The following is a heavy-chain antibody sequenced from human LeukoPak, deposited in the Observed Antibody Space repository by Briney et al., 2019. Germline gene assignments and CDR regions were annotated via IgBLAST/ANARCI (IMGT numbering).Heavy chain of an antibody. Sequence: VRSLRLSCAASGFTFSSYEMHWVRQAPGKGLEWVAVMSYDGSSRYYADSVKGRLTISRDNSKNTLYLQMNSLRVEDTAVFHCARGPRHPTYYYDFGMDVWGQGTTGTLSS. J-gene: IGHJ6*02. CDR1: GFTFSSYE. V-gene: IGHV3-30-3*01. CDR2: MSYDGSSR. CDR3: ARGPRHPTYYYDFGMDV.